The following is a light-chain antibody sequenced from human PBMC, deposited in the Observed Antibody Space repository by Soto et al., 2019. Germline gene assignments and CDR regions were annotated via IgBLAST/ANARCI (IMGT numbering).Light chain of an antibody. V-gene: IGKV3-11*01. CDR3: HQRQSWPRT. CDR1: QYINTR. CDR2: QTH. J-gene: IGKJ1*01. Sequence: DIVLTRSPATLSSFPGDRVTLSCRASQYINTRLAWYQHRPGQAPRLLIYQTHIRAAGITARFSASGTGTDFTLTISDVQPEDFAVYYCHQRQSWPRTFGQGTQVDIK.